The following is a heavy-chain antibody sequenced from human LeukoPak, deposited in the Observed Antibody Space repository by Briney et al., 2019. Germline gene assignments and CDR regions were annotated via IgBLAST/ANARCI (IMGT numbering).Heavy chain of an antibody. CDR2: ISRSGTTT. CDR3: ARWGYDAFDM. J-gene: IGHJ3*02. CDR1: GLTVSDYY. V-gene: IGHV3-11*04. D-gene: IGHD3-16*01. Sequence: GGSLRLSCAASGLTVSDYYMNWIRQAPGKGLEWVSYISRSGTTTYYADSVKGRFTISRDNAKNLVNLQMNSLRAEDTAVYYCARWGYDAFDMWGQGTKVTVSS.